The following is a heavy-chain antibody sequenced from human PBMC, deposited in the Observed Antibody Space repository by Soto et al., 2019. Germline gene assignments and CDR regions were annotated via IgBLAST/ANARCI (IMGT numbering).Heavy chain of an antibody. Sequence: EVQLVESGGGLVQPGGSLRLSCAASGFTFSSYSMNWVRQAPGKGLEWVSYISSSSTKYYADSVKGRFTISRDNAKNSLYLQMNILRDEDTAVYYCARDPGQITMVRGVSDYWGQGTLVAVSS. J-gene: IGHJ4*02. D-gene: IGHD3-10*01. CDR1: GFTFSSYS. CDR3: ARDPGQITMVRGVSDY. CDR2: ISSSSTK. V-gene: IGHV3-48*02.